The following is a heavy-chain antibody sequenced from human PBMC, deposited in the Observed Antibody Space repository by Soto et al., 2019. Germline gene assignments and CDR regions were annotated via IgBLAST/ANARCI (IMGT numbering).Heavy chain of an antibody. CDR2: MFYGVST. V-gene: IGHV4-39*01. CDR1: GSSINSSGYY. J-gene: IGHJ4*02. Sequence: SETLSLTCTVSGSSINSSGYYWGWIRQPPGKGLEWIGSMFYGVSTYYNPSLKSRVTVSVDTSKNQFSLNLRSVTAADTAVYYCARLPSRHLVDYWGQGALVTVS. CDR3: ARLPSRHLVDY. D-gene: IGHD3-3*02.